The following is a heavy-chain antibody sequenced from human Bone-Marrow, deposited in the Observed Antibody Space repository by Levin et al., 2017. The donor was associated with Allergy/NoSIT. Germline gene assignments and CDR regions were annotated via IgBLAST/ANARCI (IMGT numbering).Heavy chain of an antibody. Sequence: ASVKVSCKTSGYTFTDHYLHWVRQAPGQGLEWMGWISRHSDGTHYAPKFLGRVNMTKDTSITTTYMELTGLTFDDTAVYYCARQVDGFDVWGQGTLVTVSS. CDR2: ISRHSDGT. CDR3: ARQVDGFDV. J-gene: IGHJ3*01. CDR1: GYTFTDHY. V-gene: IGHV1-2*02.